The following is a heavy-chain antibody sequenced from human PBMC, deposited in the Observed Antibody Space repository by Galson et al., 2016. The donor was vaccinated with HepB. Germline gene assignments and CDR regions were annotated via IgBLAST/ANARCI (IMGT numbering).Heavy chain of an antibody. CDR2: ISYRGSA. Sequence: TLSLTCTVSGGAISSGGYYWSWIRQHPGKGLEWIGAISYRGSAYYNMSLKGRVTISEDTSQNQFALKLRSVTAADTAVYFCTRVQYGFNYLDYWGQGILVTVSS. CDR3: TRVQYGFNYLDY. J-gene: IGHJ4*02. D-gene: IGHD5-24*01. V-gene: IGHV4-31*03. CDR1: GGAISSGGYY.